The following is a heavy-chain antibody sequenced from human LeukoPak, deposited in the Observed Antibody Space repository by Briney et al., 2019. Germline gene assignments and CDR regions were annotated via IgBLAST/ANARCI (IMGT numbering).Heavy chain of an antibody. J-gene: IGHJ4*02. V-gene: IGHV7-4-1*02. CDR1: GYTFTSYA. CDR3: ARDPAPGYGDHVGVVYYFDY. Sequence: GASVKVSCKASGYTFTSYAMNWVRQAPGQGLEWMGWINTNTGNPTYAQGFTGRFVFSLDTSVSTAYLQISSLKAEDTAVYYCARDPAPGYGDHVGVVYYFDYWGQGTLVTVSS. D-gene: IGHD4-17*01. CDR2: INTNTGNP.